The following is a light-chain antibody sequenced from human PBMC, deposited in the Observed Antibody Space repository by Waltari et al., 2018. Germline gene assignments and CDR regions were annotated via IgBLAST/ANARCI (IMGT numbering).Light chain of an antibody. V-gene: IGKV2D-29*01. CDR1: QSLLHTDGKRY. CDR2: EVS. CDR3: RQSIQMPLT. J-gene: IGKJ4*01. Sequence: DIVMNQTPVSLSVTPGQPASVSCKFRQSLLHTDGKRYLYWYLQKPGQPPQLLIHEVSKRFSGVPDRFSGSGSGTDFTLKISRVEAEDVGVYYCRQSIQMPLTFGGGTKVEIK.